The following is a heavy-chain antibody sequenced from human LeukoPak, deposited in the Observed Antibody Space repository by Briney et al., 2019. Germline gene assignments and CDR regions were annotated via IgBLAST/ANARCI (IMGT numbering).Heavy chain of an antibody. CDR3: AREGTAGTNLNWFDP. CDR1: GGSISSLY. D-gene: IGHD1-1*01. J-gene: IGHJ5*02. Sequence: SETLSLTCTVSGGSISSLYWSWIRQPPGKGLEWIGYISYSGSTNFNPSLKSRVTISVDTSKNQFSLKLSSVTAADTAVYYCAREGTAGTNLNWFDPWGQGTLVTVSS. CDR2: ISYSGST. V-gene: IGHV4-59*01.